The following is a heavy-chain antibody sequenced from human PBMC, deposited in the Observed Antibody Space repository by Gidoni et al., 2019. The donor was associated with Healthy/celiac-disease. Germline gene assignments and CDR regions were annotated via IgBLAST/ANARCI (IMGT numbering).Heavy chain of an antibody. D-gene: IGHD3-16*02. V-gene: IGHV3-15*01. Sequence: EMQLVASVGRLVKPCVYFRLSCADSGFTLRTAGSSGVLPQPGKVLVLVGRIRSKTAGGTIDYAAPVNGRFTISRDDSKHTLYLKMNSLKTEDIAVYYCTTDLILLPGGSIWGSFRSFGMDDWGQGTTVTVSS. CDR1: GFTLRTAG. J-gene: IGHJ6*02. CDR2: IRSKTAGGTI. CDR3: TTDLILLPGGSIWGSFRSFGMDD.